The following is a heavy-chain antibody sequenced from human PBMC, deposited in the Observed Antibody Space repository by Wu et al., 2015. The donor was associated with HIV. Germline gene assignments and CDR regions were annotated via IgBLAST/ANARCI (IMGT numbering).Heavy chain of an antibody. V-gene: IGHV1-46*01. CDR3: ARVDYGDYLPRY. D-gene: IGHD4-17*01. CDR2: INPSGGST. J-gene: IGHJ4*02. Sequence: QVQLVQSGAEVKKPGASVKVSCKASGYTFTSYYMHWVRQAPGQGLEWMGIINPSGGSTNYAQKFQGRVTMTRDTSTSTVYMELSSLRSEDTAVYYCARVDYGDYLPRYWGQGTLVTVSS. CDR1: GYTFTSYY.